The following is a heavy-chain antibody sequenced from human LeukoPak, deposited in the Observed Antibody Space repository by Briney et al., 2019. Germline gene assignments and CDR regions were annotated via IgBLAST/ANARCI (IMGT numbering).Heavy chain of an antibody. D-gene: IGHD6-13*01. J-gene: IGHJ5*02. CDR2: INPGGGST. CDR3: ARECTAASGTSGSRWFDP. Sequence: GASVKVSCKASGYTFTSYYMHWVRQAPGQGLEWMGIINPGGGSTSYAQKFQGRVTMTRDTSTSTIYMELSSLRSEDTAVYSCARECTAASGTSGSRWFDPWGQGTLVTVSS. V-gene: IGHV1-46*01. CDR1: GYTFTSYY.